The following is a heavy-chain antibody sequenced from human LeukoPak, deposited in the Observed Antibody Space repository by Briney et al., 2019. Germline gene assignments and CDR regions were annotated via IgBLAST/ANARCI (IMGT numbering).Heavy chain of an antibody. CDR1: GGSISSYY. J-gene: IGHJ4*02. D-gene: IGHD3-10*01. CDR2: IYYSGST. V-gene: IGHV4-59*08. CDR3: VGMEPRELLSY. Sequence: SETLSLTCTVSGGSISSYYWSWIRQPPGKVLEWIGYIYYSGSTNYNPSLKSRVTISVDTSKNQFSLKLSSVTAADTAVYYCVGMEPRELLSYWGQGTLVTVSS.